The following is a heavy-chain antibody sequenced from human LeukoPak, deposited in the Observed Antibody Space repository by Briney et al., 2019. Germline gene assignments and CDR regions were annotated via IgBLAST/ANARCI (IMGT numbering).Heavy chain of an antibody. D-gene: IGHD3-3*01. CDR2: ITVGGGRT. V-gene: IGHV3-23*01. CDR3: AKLSGSPPDSLRFDY. J-gene: IGHJ4*02. Sequence: PGRSLRLSCAASGFTFSNYAITWVRQAPGKGLEWVSSITVGGGRTWNADSVKGRFTISRDNSKNTLYLQMNSLRAEDTAVYFCAKLSGSPPDSLRFDYWGEGTLVTVSS. CDR1: GFTFSNYA.